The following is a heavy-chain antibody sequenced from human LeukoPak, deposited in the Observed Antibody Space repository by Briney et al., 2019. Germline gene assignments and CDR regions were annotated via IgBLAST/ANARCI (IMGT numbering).Heavy chain of an antibody. D-gene: IGHD5-18*01. V-gene: IGHV5-51*01. CDR3: ARGGTYSYGSSDY. Sequence: KRGASLKISCQASGYMFTNYWIGWVRQLPGKGLEWMGIIHPGDSGTKYSPSFQDQVTMSFDEPTTTAYLQWSSLRASDSAIYYCARGGTYSYGSSDYWGQGTLVTVSS. CDR2: IHPGDSGT. CDR1: GYMFTNYW. J-gene: IGHJ4*02.